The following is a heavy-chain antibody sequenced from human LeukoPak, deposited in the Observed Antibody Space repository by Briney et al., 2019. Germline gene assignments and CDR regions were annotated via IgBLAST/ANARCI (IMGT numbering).Heavy chain of an antibody. J-gene: IGHJ5*02. Sequence: SETLSLTCAVYGGSFSGYYWSWIRQPPGKGLEWIGEINHSGSTNYNPSLTSRGTISVEKTKNQFSLKLSSVTAADTAVYYCAREHYGSGSYYKAWFDPWGQGTLVTVSS. CDR1: GGSFSGYY. CDR3: AREHYGSGSYYKAWFDP. D-gene: IGHD3-10*01. V-gene: IGHV4-34*01. CDR2: INHSGST.